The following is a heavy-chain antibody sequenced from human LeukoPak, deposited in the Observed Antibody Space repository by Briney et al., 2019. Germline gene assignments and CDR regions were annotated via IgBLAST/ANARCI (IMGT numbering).Heavy chain of an antibody. CDR2: INHSGSI. J-gene: IGHJ5*02. V-gene: IGHV4-34*01. CDR3: ARHSSGWVGWFDP. CDR1: GGSFSGYY. D-gene: IGHD6-19*01. Sequence: KSSETLSLTCAVYGGSFSGYYWSWIRQPPGKGLEWIGEINHSGSINYNPSLKSRVTISVDTSKNQFSLKLSSVTAADTAVYYCARHSSGWVGWFDPWGQGTLVTVSS.